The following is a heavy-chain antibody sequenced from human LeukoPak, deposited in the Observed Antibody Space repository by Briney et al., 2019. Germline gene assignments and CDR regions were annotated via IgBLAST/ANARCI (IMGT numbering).Heavy chain of an antibody. CDR3: RIILRGYSYGYYFDY. CDR1: GYTFTSYA. Sequence: AASVKVSCKASGYTFTSYAMHWVRQAPGQRLEWMGWINAGNGNTKYSQKFQGRVTITRDASASTAYMELSSLRSEDTAVYYCRIILRGYSYGYYFDYWGQGTLVTVSS. J-gene: IGHJ4*02. D-gene: IGHD5-18*01. V-gene: IGHV1-3*01. CDR2: INAGNGNT.